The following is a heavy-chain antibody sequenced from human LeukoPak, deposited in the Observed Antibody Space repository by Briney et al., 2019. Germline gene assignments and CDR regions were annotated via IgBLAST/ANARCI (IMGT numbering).Heavy chain of an antibody. CDR2: IYHSVSA. CDR1: GYSLTSGNT. J-gene: IGHJ4*02. V-gene: IGHV4-38-2*01. D-gene: IGHD2-2*02. CDR3: VRYCSSTTYYTCAVDY. Sequence: ETLSLTPAVSGYSLTSGNTWAWIPQPPGKVLEWIGLIYHSVSAQYNPSLTSRVSRSVDTSKNHFSLKLSSVTTAETTVYYYVRYCSSTTYYTCAVDYWGQGTLVTVSS.